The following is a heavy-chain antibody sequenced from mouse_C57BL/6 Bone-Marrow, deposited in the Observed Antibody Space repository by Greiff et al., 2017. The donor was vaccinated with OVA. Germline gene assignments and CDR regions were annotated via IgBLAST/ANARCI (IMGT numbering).Heavy chain of an antibody. D-gene: IGHD1-1*01. CDR2: ISYSGST. J-gene: IGHJ1*03. CDR1: GYSITSDY. CDR3: ARSPFYYGRGYFDV. V-gene: IGHV3-8*01. Sequence: EVQGVESGPGLAKPSQTLSLTCSVTGYSITSDYWNWIRKFPGNKLEYMGYISYSGSTYYNPSPKSRISITRDTSKNQYYLQLNSVTTEDTATYYCARSPFYYGRGYFDVWGTGTTVTVSS.